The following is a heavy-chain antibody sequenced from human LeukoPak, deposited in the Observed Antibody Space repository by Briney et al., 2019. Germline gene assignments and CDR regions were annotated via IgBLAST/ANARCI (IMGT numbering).Heavy chain of an antibody. CDR1: GGTFSSYA. CDR2: IIPILGIA. Sequence: SVKVSCKASGGTFSSYAISWVRQAPGQGLEWMGRIIPILGIANYAQKFQGRVTITADKSTRTAYMELSSLRSEDTAVYYCARYSDGGSSDYFDYWGQGTLVTASS. J-gene: IGHJ4*02. CDR3: ARYSDGGSSDYFDY. V-gene: IGHV1-69*04. D-gene: IGHD4-23*01.